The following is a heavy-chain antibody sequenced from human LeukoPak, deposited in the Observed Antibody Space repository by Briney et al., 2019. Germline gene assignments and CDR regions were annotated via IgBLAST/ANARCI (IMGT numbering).Heavy chain of an antibody. CDR1: GYTFTSYG. D-gene: IGHD2-2*01. CDR2: ISAYNGNT. V-gene: IGHV1-18*01. J-gene: IGHJ6*03. Sequence: GASVKVSCKASGYTFTSYGISWVRQAPGQGLEWMGWISAYNGNTNYAQKLQGRVTMTTDTSTSTAYMELRSLRSDDPAVYYCARLGYCSSTSCYLNYYYYMDVWGKGTTVTVSS. CDR3: ARLGYCSSTSCYLNYYYYMDV.